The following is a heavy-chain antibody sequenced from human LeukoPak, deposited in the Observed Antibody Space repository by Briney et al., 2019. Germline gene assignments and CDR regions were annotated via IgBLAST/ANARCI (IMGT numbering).Heavy chain of an antibody. Sequence: ASVKGSCKASGYTFTRYYIHWVRQAPGQRLECIGWVNPNYDGTNYAQKFQGRVTTTWDTSITTAYMELSSLTSDDTAVYYCARDLDSSWTGYFQPWGQGTLVTVSS. CDR3: ARDLDSSWTGYFQP. J-gene: IGHJ1*01. V-gene: IGHV1-2*02. D-gene: IGHD6-13*01. CDR1: GYTFTRYY. CDR2: VNPNYDGT.